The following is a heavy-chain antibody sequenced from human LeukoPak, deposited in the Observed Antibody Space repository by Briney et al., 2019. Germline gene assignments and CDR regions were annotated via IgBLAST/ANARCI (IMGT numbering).Heavy chain of an antibody. V-gene: IGHV3-33*01. Sequence: GGSLRLSCAASGFTFSGYGMHWVRQAPGKGLEWVAIIWYDGNNKYYADSVKGRFTISRDNSKNTVYLQMNSLRAEDTAVYYCARDRDFFFDYWGQGTLVTVSS. CDR1: GFTFSGYG. D-gene: IGHD2/OR15-2a*01. CDR2: IWYDGNNK. CDR3: ARDRDFFFDY. J-gene: IGHJ4*02.